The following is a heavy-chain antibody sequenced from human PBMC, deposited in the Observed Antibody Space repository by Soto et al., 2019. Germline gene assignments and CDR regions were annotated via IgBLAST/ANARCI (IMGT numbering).Heavy chain of an antibody. CDR3: ARASGYGDYSNYYYYYYMDV. CDR2: IYYSGST. Sequence: SETLSLTCTVSGGSISSYYWSWIRQPPGKGLEWIGYIYYSGSTNYNPSLKRRVTISVDTSKNQFSLKLSSVTAADTAVYYWARASGYGDYSNYYYYYYMDVWGKGTTVTVSS. V-gene: IGHV4-59*01. CDR1: GGSISSYY. J-gene: IGHJ6*03. D-gene: IGHD4-17*01.